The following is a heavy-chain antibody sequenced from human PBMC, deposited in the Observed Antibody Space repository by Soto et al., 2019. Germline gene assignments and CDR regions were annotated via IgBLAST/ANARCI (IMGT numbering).Heavy chain of an antibody. CDR3: AKDSFLYDSILYFDY. D-gene: IGHD3-22*01. Sequence: EVQLLETGGGLVQPGGSLRLSCAASGFTFSSYAMSWVHQAPGKGLEWVSAISGTGGSTYYADSVKGRFTISRDNSKNTLYLQMNNLRAEDRAIYFCAKDSFLYDSILYFDYWGQGTLVTVSS. CDR1: GFTFSSYA. CDR2: ISGTGGST. V-gene: IGHV3-23*01. J-gene: IGHJ4*02.